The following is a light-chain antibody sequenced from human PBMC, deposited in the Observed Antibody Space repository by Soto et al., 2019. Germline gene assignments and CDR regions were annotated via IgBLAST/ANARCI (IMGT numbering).Light chain of an antibody. CDR3: QQYNGYRTWT. Sequence: DIQMTQSPATLSASVGDRVSITCRASQDISRWLAWYQQKPGKAPKVLIWDASSLQRGVPSRFTGSGSGTEFTLTFNGLQPDDFATYYCQQYNGYRTWTFGQGTKVEIK. CDR1: QDISRW. CDR2: DAS. J-gene: IGKJ1*01. V-gene: IGKV1-5*01.